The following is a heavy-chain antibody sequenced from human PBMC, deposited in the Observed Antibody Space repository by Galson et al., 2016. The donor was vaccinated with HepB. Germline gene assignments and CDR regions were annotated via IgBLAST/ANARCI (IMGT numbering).Heavy chain of an antibody. D-gene: IGHD5-18*01. CDR3: ASDPRQWQRGYNYGFEY. CDR1: GFTFSTYG. J-gene: IGHJ4*02. Sequence: CAASGFTFSTYGMHWVRQAPGRGLEWVAVISYDGDTKYHADSVKGRFTISRDNSKNTLYLQMHRLRFEDTAVYYCASDPRQWQRGYNYGFEYWGQGTLVSVSS. CDR2: ISYDGDTK. V-gene: IGHV3-30*03.